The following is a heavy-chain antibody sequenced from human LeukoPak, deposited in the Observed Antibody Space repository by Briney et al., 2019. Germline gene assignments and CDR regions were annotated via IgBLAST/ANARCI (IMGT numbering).Heavy chain of an antibody. CDR1: GFTFSSYA. CDR3: AKSRSEVVVAAANY. V-gene: IGHV3-23*01. Sequence: GESLKISCAASGFTFSSYAMNWVRQAPGKGLEWVSAITGSGGTTYYADSVRGRFTISRDNSKNTLYLQMNSLRAEDTAIYYCAKSRSEVVVAAANYWGQGTLITVSS. CDR2: ITGSGGTT. D-gene: IGHD2-15*01. J-gene: IGHJ4*02.